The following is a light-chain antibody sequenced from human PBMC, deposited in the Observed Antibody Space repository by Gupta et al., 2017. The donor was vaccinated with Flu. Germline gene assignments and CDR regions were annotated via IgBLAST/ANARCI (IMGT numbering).Light chain of an antibody. V-gene: IGLV3-1*01. CDR1: RLGNKF. Sequence: SYELTQPPSVSVSPGQTASITCSGDRLGNKFSCWYQQKPGQSPLLVIYQDNKRPSGIPERFSGSNSGNTATLTISGTQALDEADYYCQAWDDTTVVFGGGTKLTVL. J-gene: IGLJ2*01. CDR3: QAWDDTTVV. CDR2: QDN.